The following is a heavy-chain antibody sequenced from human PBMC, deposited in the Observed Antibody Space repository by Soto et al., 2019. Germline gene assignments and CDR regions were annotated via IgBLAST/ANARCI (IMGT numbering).Heavy chain of an antibody. V-gene: IGHV3-73*02. CDR3: TSPIIVGATMTSDY. D-gene: IGHD1-26*01. Sequence: EVQLVESGGGLVQPGGSLNLTCAASGFTFSGSAMHWVRQASGEGLEWVGRIRSKANSYATAYAASVKGRFTISRDDSKNTAYLQMNSLKTKDTAVYYCTSPIIVGATMTSDYWGQGTLVTVSS. J-gene: IGHJ4*02. CDR1: GFTFSGSA. CDR2: IRSKANSYAT.